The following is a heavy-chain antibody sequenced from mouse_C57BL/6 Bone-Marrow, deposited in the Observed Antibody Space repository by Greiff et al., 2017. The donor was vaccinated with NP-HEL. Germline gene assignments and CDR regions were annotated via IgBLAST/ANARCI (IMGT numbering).Heavy chain of an antibody. J-gene: IGHJ2*01. CDR3: AIRGGSDY. Sequence: VQLQQPGAELVKPGASVKLSCKASGYTFTSYWMQWVKQRPGQGLEWIGEIDPSDSDTNYNQKFKGKATLTVDKSSSTAYMQLSSLTSEDSAVYYCAIRGGSDYWGQGTTLTVSS. D-gene: IGHD1-1*01. CDR1: GYTFTSYW. CDR2: IDPSDSDT. V-gene: IGHV1-50*01.